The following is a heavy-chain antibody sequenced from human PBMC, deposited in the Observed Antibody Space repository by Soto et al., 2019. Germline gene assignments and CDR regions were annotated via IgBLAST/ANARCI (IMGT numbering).Heavy chain of an antibody. D-gene: IGHD5-12*01. Sequence: ASVKVSCKASGYTFTSYAMHWVRQAPGQRLEWMGWINAGNGNTKYSQKFQGRVTITRDTSASTAYMELSSLRSEDTAVYYCARGKGGSGYEFFDYWGQGTLVTVSS. CDR1: GYTFTSYA. CDR2: INAGNGNT. CDR3: ARGKGGSGYEFFDY. V-gene: IGHV1-3*01. J-gene: IGHJ4*02.